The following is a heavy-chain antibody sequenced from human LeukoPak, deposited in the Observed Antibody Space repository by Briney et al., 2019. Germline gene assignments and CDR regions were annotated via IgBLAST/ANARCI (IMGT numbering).Heavy chain of an antibody. D-gene: IGHD6-13*01. CDR3: ARDQRQLAHSDHYYFDY. CDR2: IKQDGSEK. Sequence: PGGSLRLSCAASGFTVNSNYMSWVRQAPGKGLEWVANIKQDGSEKYYVDSVKGRFTISRDNAKNSLYLQMNSLRAEDTAVYYCARDQRQLAHSDHYYFDYWGQGTLVTVSS. CDR1: GFTVNSNY. V-gene: IGHV3-7*01. J-gene: IGHJ4*02.